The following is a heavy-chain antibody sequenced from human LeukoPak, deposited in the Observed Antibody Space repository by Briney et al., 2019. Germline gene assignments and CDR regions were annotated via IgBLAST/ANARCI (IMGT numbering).Heavy chain of an antibody. CDR3: ARVTVGATNYYYYYMDV. D-gene: IGHD1-26*01. CDR2: IKQDGSEK. CDR1: GFTLSSYW. J-gene: IGHJ6*03. Sequence: PGGSLRLSCAASGFTLSSYWMSWVRQAPGKGLEWVANIKQDGSEKYYVDSVKGRFTISRDNAKNSLYLQMNSLRAEDTAVYYCARVTVGATNYYYYYMDVWGKGTTVTVSS. V-gene: IGHV3-7*01.